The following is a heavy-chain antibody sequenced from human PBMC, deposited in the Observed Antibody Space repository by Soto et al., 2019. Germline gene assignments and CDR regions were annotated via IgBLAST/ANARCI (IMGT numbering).Heavy chain of an antibody. D-gene: IGHD3-22*01. V-gene: IGHV4-59*01. Sequence: SETLSLTCTVSGGSISSYYWSWIRQPPGKGLEWIGYIYYSGSTNYNPSLKSRVTISVDTSKNQFSLKLSSVTAADTAVYYCARYYYEIGPFDIWGQGTMVTVSS. CDR2: IYYSGST. CDR3: ARYYYEIGPFDI. CDR1: GGSISSYY. J-gene: IGHJ3*02.